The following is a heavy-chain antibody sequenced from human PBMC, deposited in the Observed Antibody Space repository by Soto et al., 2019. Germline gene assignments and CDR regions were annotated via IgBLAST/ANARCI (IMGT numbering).Heavy chain of an antibody. CDR2: IIPILGIA. Sequence: QVQLVQSGAEVKKPGSSVKVSCKASGGTFSSYTISWVRQAPGQGLEWMGGIIPILGIANYAQKFQGGVTITADKSTSTAYMELSSLRSEDTAVYYCATFLVGYTYGPGGHYGLDVWGQGTTVTVSS. V-gene: IGHV1-69*02. D-gene: IGHD5-18*01. CDR3: ATFLVGYTYGPGGHYGLDV. CDR1: GGTFSSYT. J-gene: IGHJ6*02.